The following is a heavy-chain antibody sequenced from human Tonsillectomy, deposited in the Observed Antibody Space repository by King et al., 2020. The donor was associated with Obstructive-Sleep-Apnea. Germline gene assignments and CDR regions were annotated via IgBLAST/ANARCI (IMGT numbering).Heavy chain of an antibody. Sequence: VQLVESGGGVVQPGRSLRLSCAASGFTFSNYALHWVRQAPGKGLEWVSIISYDGSNQYYADSVKGRFTISRDNSRNTLYLQMNSLRAEDTAVYYCARDKNPPYYSGVDVGGQGTTVTGSS. CDR2: ISYDGSNQ. CDR3: ARDKNPPYYSGVDV. CDR1: GFTFSNYA. J-gene: IGHJ6*02. D-gene: IGHD2/OR15-2a*01. V-gene: IGHV3-30*04.